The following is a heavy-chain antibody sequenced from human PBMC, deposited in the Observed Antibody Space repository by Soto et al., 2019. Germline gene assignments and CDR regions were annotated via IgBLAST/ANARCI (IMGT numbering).Heavy chain of an antibody. D-gene: IGHD5-18*01. J-gene: IGHJ4*02. Sequence: GGSLRLSCAASGFTFSSYAMHWVRQAPGKGLEWVAVISYDGSNKYYADSVKGRFTISRDNSKNTLYLQMNSLRAEDTAVYYCARDSRGYSYVQYYFDYWGQGT. CDR3: ARDSRGYSYVQYYFDY. V-gene: IGHV3-30-3*01. CDR2: ISYDGSNK. CDR1: GFTFSSYA.